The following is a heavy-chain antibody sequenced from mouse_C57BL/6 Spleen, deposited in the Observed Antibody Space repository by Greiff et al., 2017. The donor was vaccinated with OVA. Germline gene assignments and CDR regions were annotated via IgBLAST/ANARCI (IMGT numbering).Heavy chain of an antibody. J-gene: IGHJ2*01. D-gene: IGHD1-1*01. CDR1: GYSITSGYY. CDR3: ARGDYYGYFDH. V-gene: IGHV3-6*01. Sequence: EVQLQESGPGLVKPSQSLSLTCSVTGYSITSGYYWNWIRQFPGNKLEWMGYISYDGSNNYNPSLKNRISITRDTSKNQFFLKLNSVTTEDTATFYRARGDYYGYFDHWGQGTNPTGSS. CDR2: ISYDGSN.